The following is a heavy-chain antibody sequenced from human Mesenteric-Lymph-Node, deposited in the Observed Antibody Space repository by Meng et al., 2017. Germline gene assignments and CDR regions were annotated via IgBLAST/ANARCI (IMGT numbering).Heavy chain of an antibody. CDR1: CSTFTSYA. D-gene: IGHD2-15*01. CDR3: ARLYCSGGSCYTIDY. V-gene: IGHV7-4-1*02. J-gene: IGHJ4*02. Sequence: RVLVGSVVYMPGHSLKVSFKASCSTFTSYAMNWVRQAPGQGLEWMGWINTNTGHPTYAQGFTGRFVFSLDTSVSTAYLQISSLKAADTAVYYCARLYCSGGSCYTIDYWGQGTLVTVSS. CDR2: INTNTGHP.